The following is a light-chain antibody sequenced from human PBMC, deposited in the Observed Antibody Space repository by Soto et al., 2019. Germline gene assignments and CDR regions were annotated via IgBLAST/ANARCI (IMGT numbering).Light chain of an antibody. CDR1: SSDVGGYNF. Sequence: QSVLTQPASVSGSPGQSITISCTGTSSDVGGYNFVSWYQQHPGKAPRLMIFDVDNRPSGVSTRFSGSKSGNTASLTISGLQAEDEADYYCCSYSGSSTIVVFGGGTKLTVL. CDR2: DVD. CDR3: CSYSGSSTIVV. J-gene: IGLJ2*01. V-gene: IGLV2-14*03.